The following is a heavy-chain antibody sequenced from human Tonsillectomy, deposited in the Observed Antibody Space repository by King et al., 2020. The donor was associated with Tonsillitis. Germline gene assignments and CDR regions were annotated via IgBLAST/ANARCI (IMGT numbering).Heavy chain of an antibody. J-gene: IGHJ6*03. Sequence: VQLVESGGGVVQPGGSLRLSCAASGFTFDYYAMHWVRQAPGKGLECVSLISGDGGSTYYAASVKGRFTISRDNSKNSLYLQMNSLRTEDTALYYCAQSRSYYDFWSGSQDYYYMDVWGKGTTVTVSS. D-gene: IGHD3-3*01. CDR3: AQSRSYYDFWSGSQDYYYMDV. CDR2: ISGDGGST. V-gene: IGHV3-43*02. CDR1: GFTFDYYA.